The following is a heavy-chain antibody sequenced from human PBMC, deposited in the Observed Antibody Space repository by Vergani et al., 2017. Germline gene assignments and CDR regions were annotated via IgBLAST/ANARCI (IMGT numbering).Heavy chain of an antibody. V-gene: IGHV3-30*18. J-gene: IGHJ4*02. Sequence: QVQLVESGGGVVQPGRSLRLSCAASGFTFSSYGMHWVRQAPGKGLEWVAVISYDGSNKYYADSVKGRFTISRDNSKNTLYLQMNSLRAEDTAVYYCAKDRPYGFWSGYGPFDYWGQGTLVTVSS. CDR3: AKDRPYGFWSGYGPFDY. D-gene: IGHD3-3*01. CDR2: ISYDGSNK. CDR1: GFTFSSYG.